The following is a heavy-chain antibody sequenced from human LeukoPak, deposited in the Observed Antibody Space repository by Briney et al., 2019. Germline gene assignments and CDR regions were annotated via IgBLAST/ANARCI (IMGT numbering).Heavy chain of an antibody. D-gene: IGHD6-19*01. CDR3: ARGEPPPEWLVGSNYFDY. CDR1: GGSFSGYY. CDR2: INHSEST. V-gene: IGHV4-34*01. J-gene: IGHJ4*02. Sequence: SETLSLTCAVYGGSFSGYYWSWIRQPPGKGLEWIGEINHSESTNYNPSLKSRVTISVDTSKNQFSLKLSSVTAADTAVYYCARGEPPPEWLVGSNYFDYWGQGTLVTVSS.